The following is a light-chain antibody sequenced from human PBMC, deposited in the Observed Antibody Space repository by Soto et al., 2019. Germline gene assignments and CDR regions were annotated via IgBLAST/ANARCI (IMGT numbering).Light chain of an antibody. V-gene: IGKV3-11*01. CDR3: QQRSNWPLT. Sequence: EIVLTQSPATPSLSPGERATLSCRASQSVSSYLAWYQQKPGQAPRLLIYEASNRATGIPPRFSGSGSGTDFTLTISSLEPEDFAVYSCQQRSNWPLTFGGGTKVEVK. CDR2: EAS. J-gene: IGKJ4*01. CDR1: QSVSSY.